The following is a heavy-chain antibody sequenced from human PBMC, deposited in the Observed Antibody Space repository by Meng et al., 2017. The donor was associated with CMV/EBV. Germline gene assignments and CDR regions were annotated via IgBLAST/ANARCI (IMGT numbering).Heavy chain of an antibody. J-gene: IGHJ3*02. CDR2: IIPILGIA. Sequence: SVKVSCKASGGTFSSYTISWVRQAPGQGLEWMGRIIPILGIANYAQKFQGRVTITADKSTSTAYMELSSLRSEDTAVYYCARDSGRLRLGELPFDAFDIWGQGTMVTV. CDR1: GGTFSSYT. D-gene: IGHD3-16*01. V-gene: IGHV1-69*04. CDR3: ARDSGRLRLGELPFDAFDI.